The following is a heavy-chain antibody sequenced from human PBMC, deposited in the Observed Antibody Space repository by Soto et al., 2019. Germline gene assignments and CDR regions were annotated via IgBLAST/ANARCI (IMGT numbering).Heavy chain of an antibody. J-gene: IGHJ6*02. Sequence: DVQLLESGGDLVQPGGSLRLSCIASGFTFRSYAIGWVRQAPGEDLEWVSAIGTSGTPTLYADSVKSRFSISRDDSRNTVSLQMNSLGVEDTATYYCTRILWSSRRDALDIWGQGTTVTVSS. D-gene: IGHD2-21*01. CDR2: IGTSGTPT. V-gene: IGHV3-23*01. CDR1: GFTFRSYA. CDR3: TRILWSSRRDALDI.